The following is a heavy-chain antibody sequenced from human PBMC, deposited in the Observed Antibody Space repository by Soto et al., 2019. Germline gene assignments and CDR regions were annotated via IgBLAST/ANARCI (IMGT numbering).Heavy chain of an antibody. CDR1: GFTFSSYA. CDR3: AKDLHSSSSLPYFDY. J-gene: IGHJ4*02. V-gene: IGHV3-23*01. Sequence: GGSLRLSCAASGFTFSSYAMSWVRQAPGKGLEWVSAISGSGGSTYYADSVKGRFTISRDNSKNTLYLQMNSLRAEDTAVYYCAKDLHSSSSLPYFDYWGQGTLVTVSS. CDR2: ISGSGGST. D-gene: IGHD6-6*01.